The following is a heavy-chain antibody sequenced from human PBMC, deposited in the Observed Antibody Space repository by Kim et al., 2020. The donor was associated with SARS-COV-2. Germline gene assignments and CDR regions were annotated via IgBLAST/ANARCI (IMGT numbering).Heavy chain of an antibody. V-gene: IGHV4-34*01. D-gene: IGHD4-17*01. Sequence: PSPTSRVTIPVATSKNQFSLKLSSVTAADTAVYYCASLSRIPTVTTRLDYWGQGTLVTVSS. CDR3: ASLSRIPTVTTRLDY. J-gene: IGHJ4*02.